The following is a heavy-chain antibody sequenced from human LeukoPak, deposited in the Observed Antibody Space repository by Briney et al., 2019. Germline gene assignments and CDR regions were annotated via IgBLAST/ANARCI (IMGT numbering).Heavy chain of an antibody. V-gene: IGHV3-23*01. CDR2: ITTGGGST. CDR1: GFTFSSYA. CDR3: ARDAVTTMDY. Sequence: GGSLRLSCAASGFTFSSYALSWVRQAPGKGLEWVSTITTGGGSTYYADSVKGRFTISRDNSKNTMYLQMNTLRAEDTAVYYCARDAVTTMDYWGQGTLVTASS. D-gene: IGHD4-17*01. J-gene: IGHJ4*02.